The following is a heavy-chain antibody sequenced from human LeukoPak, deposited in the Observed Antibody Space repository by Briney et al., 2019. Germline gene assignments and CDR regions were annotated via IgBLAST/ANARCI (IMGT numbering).Heavy chain of an antibody. CDR3: AREHTARSAFDI. V-gene: IGHV4-34*01. CDR2: INHSGST. CDR1: GGSFSGYY. J-gene: IGHJ3*02. D-gene: IGHD5-18*01. Sequence: SETLSLTCAVYGGSFSGYYWSWIRQPPGKGLEWIGEINHSGSTNYNPSLKSRVTISVDTSKNQFSLKLSSVTAADTAVYYCAREHTARSAFDIWGQGTMVTVSS.